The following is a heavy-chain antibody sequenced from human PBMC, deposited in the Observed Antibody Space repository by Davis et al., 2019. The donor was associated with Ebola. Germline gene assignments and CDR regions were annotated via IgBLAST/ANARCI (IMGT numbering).Heavy chain of an antibody. V-gene: IGHV3-21*01. CDR3: ARALYSSSSGNAFDI. CDR1: RFTFSSYS. CDR2: ISSGSSYI. J-gene: IGHJ3*02. Sequence: GESLKISCAASRFTFSSYSMNWVRQAPGKGLEWVSSISSGSSYIYYADSVKGRFTISRDNAKNSLYLQMNSLRAEDTAVYYCARALYSSSSGNAFDIWGQGTMVTVSS. D-gene: IGHD6-6*01.